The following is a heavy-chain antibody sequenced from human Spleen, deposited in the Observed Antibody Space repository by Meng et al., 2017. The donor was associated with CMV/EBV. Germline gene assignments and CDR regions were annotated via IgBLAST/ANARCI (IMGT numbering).Heavy chain of an antibody. CDR1: GYNFPTPW. D-gene: IGHD3-3*01. J-gene: IGHJ5*02. CDR3: ARLLRIGGGPFDP. CDR2: IYPGDSNT. Sequence: KVSGYNFPTPWIAWVRQMPGKGLEWMGVIYPGDSNTPSLPSFQGQITISADKSFTTAYLQWNSLKASDTAMYYCARLLRIGGGPFDPWGRGTLVTVSS. V-gene: IGHV5-51*01.